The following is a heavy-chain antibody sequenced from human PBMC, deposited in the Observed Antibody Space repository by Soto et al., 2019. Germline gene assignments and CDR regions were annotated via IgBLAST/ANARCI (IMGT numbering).Heavy chain of an antibody. V-gene: IGHV3-9*01. D-gene: IGHD3-16*01. J-gene: IGHJ4*03. CDR3: AKDVVHVLRRGSFFEF. CDR1: GFAFNKYA. Sequence: EVQLVESGGGLVQPGRALSLSCAASGFAFNKYAMHWVRQAPGKGLEWVSSISWNTGSVVYADSVKGRFTISRDNAKNSLYLQINSLRPADTAVYYCAKDVVHVLRRGSFFEFWGHGARVGVFS. CDR2: ISWNTGSV.